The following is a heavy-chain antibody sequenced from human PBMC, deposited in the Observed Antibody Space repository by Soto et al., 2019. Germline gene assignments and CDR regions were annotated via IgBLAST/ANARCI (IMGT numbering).Heavy chain of an antibody. Sequence: QITLKESGPTLVKPTQTLTLTCTFSGFSLRTSGLGVGWIRQPPGKALEWLALIYWDDDKRYSPSLKSRLTIXKXXSKNQVVLTMTNMDPVDTATYYCARGYSYGYVFDYWGQGTLVTVSS. CDR1: GFSLRTSGLG. V-gene: IGHV2-5*02. J-gene: IGHJ4*02. CDR2: IYWDDDK. D-gene: IGHD5-18*01. CDR3: ARGYSYGYVFDY.